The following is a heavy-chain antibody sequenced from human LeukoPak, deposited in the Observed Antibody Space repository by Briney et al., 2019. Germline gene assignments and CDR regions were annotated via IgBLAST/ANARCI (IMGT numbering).Heavy chain of an antibody. D-gene: IGHD4-17*01. CDR3: VRLGTVTIRFDY. CDR2: IYYSGST. J-gene: IGHJ4*02. CDR1: GGSTSSSSYY. V-gene: IGHV4-39*01. Sequence: SETLSLTCTVSGGSTSSSSYYWGWIRQPPGKGLEWIGSIYYSGSTYYNPSLKSRVTISVDTSKNQFSLKLSSVTAADTAVYYCVRLGTVTIRFDYWGQGTLLTVSP.